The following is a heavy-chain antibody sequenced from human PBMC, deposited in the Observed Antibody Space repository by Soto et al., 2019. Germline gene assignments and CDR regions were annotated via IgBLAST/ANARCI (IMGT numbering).Heavy chain of an antibody. J-gene: IGHJ4*02. CDR2: IDGPTTNT. CDR3: VTWLSAHFDY. Sequence: GGSLRLSCAAAGFTFAHYAMMWARQAPGRGLEWVSTIDGPTTNTHYIDSVKGRFFISRDNAINTMYLQMNGLRAEDTAVYYCVTWLSAHFDYWGRGTLVTVYS. CDR1: GFTFAHYA. D-gene: IGHD6-19*01. V-gene: IGHV3-23*05.